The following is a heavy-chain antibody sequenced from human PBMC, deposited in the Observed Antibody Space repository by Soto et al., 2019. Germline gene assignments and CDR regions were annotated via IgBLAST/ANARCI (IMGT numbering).Heavy chain of an antibody. CDR3: ASLVGGSVRTVDY. CDR2: VYYGGST. D-gene: IGHD2-15*01. V-gene: IGHV4-39*01. CDR1: GGSISSSSYY. Sequence: QLQLQESGPGLVKPSETLSLTCTVSGGSISSSSYYWGWIRQPPGKGLEWIGSVYYGGSTYYNPSLKSRVTLSVDTSKNQFSLKLSSVTAADTAVYYCASLVGGSVRTVDYLGQGTLVTVSS. J-gene: IGHJ4*02.